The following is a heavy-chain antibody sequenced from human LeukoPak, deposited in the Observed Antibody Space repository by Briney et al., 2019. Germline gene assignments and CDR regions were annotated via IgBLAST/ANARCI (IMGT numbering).Heavy chain of an antibody. CDR3: ARESTYYYDSSGYSNWFDP. Sequence: KPSETLSLTCTVSGGSISSYYWSWIRQPAGKGLERIGRIYTSGSTNYNPSLKSRVTMSVDTSKNQFSLKLSSVTAADTAVYYCARESTYYYDSSGYSNWFDPWGQGTLVTVSS. J-gene: IGHJ5*02. V-gene: IGHV4-4*07. D-gene: IGHD3-22*01. CDR1: GGSISSYY. CDR2: IYTSGST.